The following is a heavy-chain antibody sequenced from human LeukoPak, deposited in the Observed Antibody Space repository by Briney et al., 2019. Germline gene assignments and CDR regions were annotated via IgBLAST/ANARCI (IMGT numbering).Heavy chain of an antibody. Sequence: GGSLRLSCAASGFTFSSYGMHWVRQAPGKGLEWVAFIRYDGSDKYYADSVKGRFTISRDNSKNTLYLQMNSLRAEDTAVYYCAKDLTTVTTQGDYWGQGTLVTVSS. J-gene: IGHJ4*02. D-gene: IGHD4-17*01. CDR3: AKDLTTVTTQGDY. CDR2: IRYDGSDK. V-gene: IGHV3-30*02. CDR1: GFTFSSYG.